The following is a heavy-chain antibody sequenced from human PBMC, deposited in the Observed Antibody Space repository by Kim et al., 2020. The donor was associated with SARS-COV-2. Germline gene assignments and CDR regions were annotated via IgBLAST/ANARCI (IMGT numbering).Heavy chain of an antibody. J-gene: IGHJ3*02. CDR3: ARLRHDSSGYYSDAFDI. Sequence: LQRRVTISVDTSKNQFSLKLSSVTAADTAVYYCARLRHDSSGYYSDAFDIWGQGTMVTVSS. V-gene: IGHV4-61*07. D-gene: IGHD3-22*01.